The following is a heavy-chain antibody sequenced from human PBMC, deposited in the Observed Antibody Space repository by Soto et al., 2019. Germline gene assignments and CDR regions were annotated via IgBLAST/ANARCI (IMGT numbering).Heavy chain of an antibody. CDR3: AISGYSYGRYYYYYGMDG. D-gene: IGHD5-18*01. Sequence: SETLSLTCTVSGGSISSSSYYWGWIRQPPGKGLEWIGSIYYSGSTYYNPSLKSRVTISVDTSKNQFSLKLSSVTAADTAVYYCAISGYSYGRYYYYYGMDGWGQGTTVTVSS. V-gene: IGHV4-39*01. CDR2: IYYSGST. J-gene: IGHJ6*01. CDR1: GGSISSSSYY.